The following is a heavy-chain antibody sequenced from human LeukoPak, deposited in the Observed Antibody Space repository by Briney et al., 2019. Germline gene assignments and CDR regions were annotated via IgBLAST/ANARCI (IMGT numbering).Heavy chain of an antibody. D-gene: IGHD6-13*01. CDR1: GYTFTSYG. CDR2: IIPIFGTA. CDR3: ARGAAAGTWGDY. Sequence: GASVKVSCKASGYTFTSYGISWVRQAPGQGLEWMGGIIPIFGTANYAQKFQGRVTMTRNTSISTAYMELSSLRSEDTAVYYCARGAAAGTWGDYWGQGTLVTVSS. J-gene: IGHJ4*02. V-gene: IGHV1-8*02.